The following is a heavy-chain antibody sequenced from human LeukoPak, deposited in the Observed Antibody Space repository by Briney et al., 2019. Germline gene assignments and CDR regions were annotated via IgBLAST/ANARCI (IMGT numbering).Heavy chain of an antibody. J-gene: IGHJ4*02. V-gene: IGHV1-69*13. D-gene: IGHD3-10*01. CDR1: GGTFSSYA. CDR3: ARAGSGSYSDYYFDY. CDR2: IIPIFGTA. Sequence: GASVKVSCKASGGTFSSYAISWVRQAPGQGLEWMGGIIPIFGTANYAQKFQGRGTITADESTSTAYMELSSLRAEDTAVYYCARAGSGSYSDYYFDYWGQGNLVTVSS.